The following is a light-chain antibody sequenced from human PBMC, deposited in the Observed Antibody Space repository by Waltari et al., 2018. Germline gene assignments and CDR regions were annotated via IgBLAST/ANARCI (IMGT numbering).Light chain of an antibody. CDR2: EVT. Sequence: QSALTQPASVSVSPGQSITTSCPGTHSYRGSYNLVSWYQQHPGRAPKRVIHEVTKRPSGISDRFSGSKSGNMASLTISGLQAEDEADYYCSSYASRTSFAIFGGGTKLTVL. CDR1: HSYRGSYNL. CDR3: SSYASRTSFAI. V-gene: IGLV2-23*02. J-gene: IGLJ2*01.